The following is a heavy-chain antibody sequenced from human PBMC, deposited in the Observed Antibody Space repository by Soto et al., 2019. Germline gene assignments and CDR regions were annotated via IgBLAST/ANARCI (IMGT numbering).Heavy chain of an antibody. CDR1: GGSISSSNW. J-gene: IGHJ5*02. Sequence: PSETLSLTCAVSGGSISSSNWWSWVRQPPGKGLEWIGEIYHSGSTNYNPSLKSRVTISVDKSKNQFSLKLSSVTAADTAVYYCARDRGDYYDSSGYYWDWFDPWGQGTLVTVSS. CDR3: ARDRGDYYDSSGYYWDWFDP. CDR2: IYHSGST. D-gene: IGHD3-22*01. V-gene: IGHV4-4*02.